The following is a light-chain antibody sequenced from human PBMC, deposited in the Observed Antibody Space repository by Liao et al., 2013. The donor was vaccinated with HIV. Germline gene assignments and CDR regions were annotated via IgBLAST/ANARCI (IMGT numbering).Light chain of an antibody. CDR3: QVWDSSSDHRGV. V-gene: IGLV3-21*04. J-gene: IGLJ3*02. CDR1: NIGSKS. Sequence: SYELTQPPSVSVAPGKTARITCGGNNIGSKSVHWYQQKPGQAPVLVIHYDNDRPSGIPERFSGSNSGNTATLTISRVEAGDEADYYCQVWDSSSDHRGVFGGGTKLTVL. CDR2: YDN.